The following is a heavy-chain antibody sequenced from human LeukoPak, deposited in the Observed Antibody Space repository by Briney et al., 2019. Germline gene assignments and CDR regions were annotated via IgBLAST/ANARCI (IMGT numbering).Heavy chain of an antibody. J-gene: IGHJ5*02. CDR3: ASLARGGNWFDP. CDR1: GGSFIGYD. Sequence: PSETLSLTCAVYGGSFIGYDWTWLRQPPGKGLEWIGEINHSGGTNYNPSLKSRGTISVDTSKNQFSLKLSSVTAADTAVYYCASLARGGNWFDPWGQGTLVTVSS. CDR2: INHSGGT. D-gene: IGHD6-6*01. V-gene: IGHV4-34*01.